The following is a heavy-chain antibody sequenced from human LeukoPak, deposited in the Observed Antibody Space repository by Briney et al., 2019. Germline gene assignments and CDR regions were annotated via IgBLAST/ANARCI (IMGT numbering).Heavy chain of an antibody. D-gene: IGHD5-18*01. CDR1: GYTFTSYD. J-gene: IGHJ4*02. V-gene: IGHV1-8*03. CDR3: ARGRDTAGLESFDY. CDR2: MNPNSGNT. Sequence: ASVKVSCKASGYTFTSYDINWLRQATGQRLEWMGWMNPNSGNTGYAQKFQGRVTITRNTSISTAYMELSSLRSEDTAVYYCARGRDTAGLESFDYWGQGTLVTVSS.